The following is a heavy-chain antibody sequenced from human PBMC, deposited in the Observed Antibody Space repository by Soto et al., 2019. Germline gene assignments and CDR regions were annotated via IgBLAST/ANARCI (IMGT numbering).Heavy chain of an antibody. CDR1: GGTFSSYA. J-gene: IGHJ4*02. CDR3: ARERAYYYDSSGYYAFDY. CDR2: IIPIFGTA. D-gene: IGHD3-22*01. V-gene: IGHV1-69*06. Sequence: SVKVSCKASGGTFSSYAISWVRQAPGQGPEWMGGIIPIFGTANYAQKFQGRVTITADKSTSTAYMELSSLRSEDTAVYYCARERAYYYDSSGYYAFDYWGQGTLVTVSS.